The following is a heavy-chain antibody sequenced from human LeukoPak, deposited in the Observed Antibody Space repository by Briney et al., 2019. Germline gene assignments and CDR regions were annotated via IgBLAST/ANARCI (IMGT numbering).Heavy chain of an antibody. CDR1: GFTVSSNY. J-gene: IGHJ4*02. Sequence: GGSLRLSCAASGFTVSSNYMSWVRQAPGKGLEWVSVIYSGGSTYYADSVKGRFTISRDNSKNTLYLQMNSLRAEDTAVYYCAKELYSSSWYSDYWGQGTLVTVSS. V-gene: IGHV3-53*01. CDR3: AKELYSSSWYSDY. D-gene: IGHD6-13*01. CDR2: IYSGGST.